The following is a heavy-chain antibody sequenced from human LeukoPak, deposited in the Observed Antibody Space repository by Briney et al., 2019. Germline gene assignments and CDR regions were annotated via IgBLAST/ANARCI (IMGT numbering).Heavy chain of an antibody. CDR2: ITKDGSEK. D-gene: IGHD2-21*02. CDR3: ARGFQRGDSPV. CDR1: GFTFSTYS. J-gene: IGHJ4*02. Sequence: GGSLRLSCAASGFTFSTYSLSWLRQAPGKGLEWVAKITKDGSEKGYVDSVKGRFTISRDNAKGSLYLQLNSLRAEDTAVYYCARGFQRGDSPVWGQGTLVTVSS. V-gene: IGHV3-7*01.